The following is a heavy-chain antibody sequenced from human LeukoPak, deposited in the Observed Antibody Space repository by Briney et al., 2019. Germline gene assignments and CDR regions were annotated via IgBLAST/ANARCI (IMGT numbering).Heavy chain of an antibody. D-gene: IGHD2-2*01. CDR1: GGSIGSGDYY. Sequence: PSQTLSLTCTVSGGSIGSGDYYWSWIRQPPGKGLEWIGYIYYSGSTYYNPSLKSRVTISVDTSKNQFSLKLSSVTAADTAVYYCARDCYCSSTSCYGYNWFDPWGQGTLVTVSS. V-gene: IGHV4-30-4*08. J-gene: IGHJ5*02. CDR3: ARDCYCSSTSCYGYNWFDP. CDR2: IYYSGST.